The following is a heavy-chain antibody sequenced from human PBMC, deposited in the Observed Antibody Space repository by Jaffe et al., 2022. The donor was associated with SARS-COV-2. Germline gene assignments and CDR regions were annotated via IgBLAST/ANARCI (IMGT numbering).Heavy chain of an antibody. CDR1: GFTFNKMW. D-gene: IGHD2-21*01. CDR3: TTGQSGGEDY. CDR2: IKSKSDGGTA. V-gene: IGHV3-15*01. Sequence: EVQLVESGGGLVKPGGSLRLSCAMSGFTFNKMWMSWVRQAPGKGLEWVGRIKSKSDGGTADYSAPVKGRFTISRDDSKTTLFLQMNSLKTEDTAFYYCTTGQSGGEDYWGQGTLVTVSS. J-gene: IGHJ4*02.